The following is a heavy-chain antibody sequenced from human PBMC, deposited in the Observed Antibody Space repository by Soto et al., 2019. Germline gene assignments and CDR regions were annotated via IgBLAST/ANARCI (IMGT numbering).Heavy chain of an antibody. CDR2: TRNKANGYTT. CDR1: GFTFSDHY. CDR3: ARELMTTVTFFDF. Sequence: EVQLVECGGDLVQPGGSLRLSCVASGFTFSDHYMDWVRQAPGKGLEWVGRTRNKANGYTTEYAASVKGRFIISRDDSKNSLYLQMNSLKTEDTAVYYCARELMTTVTFFDFWGQGTLVTVSS. V-gene: IGHV3-72*01. J-gene: IGHJ4*02. D-gene: IGHD4-17*01.